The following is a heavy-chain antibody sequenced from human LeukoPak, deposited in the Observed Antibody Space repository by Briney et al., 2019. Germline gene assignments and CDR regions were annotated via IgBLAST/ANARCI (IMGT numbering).Heavy chain of an antibody. CDR1: GYTFADYY. CDR2: IDPADGKT. J-gene: IGHJ4*02. D-gene: IGHD1-14*01. V-gene: IGHV1-69-2*01. Sequence: ATVTISCKPSGYTFADYYIHWVQQAPGKGLQWMGRIDPADGKTKFSEKFQARVTITADTSTDTAYMELSSLRSDDTAVYYCARDTSITSALWGQGTLVTVSS. CDR3: ARDTSITSAL.